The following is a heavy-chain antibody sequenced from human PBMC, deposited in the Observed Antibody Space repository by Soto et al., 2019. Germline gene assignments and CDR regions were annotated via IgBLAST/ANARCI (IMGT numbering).Heavy chain of an antibody. V-gene: IGHV1-2*07. D-gene: IGHD1-1*01. CDR3: AKSGSFFRTCLAYFYX. CDR2: INPDSGGT. J-gene: IGHJ4*02. CDR1: GFTFTGHY. Sequence: ASVKVSCKASGFTFTGHYIHWVRQAPGQGLEWMGFINPDSGGTSYAHKFQGRLTMTTDTSITTAYMELSRLSSYDTAFYYCAKSGSFFRTCLAYFYXWGQGTLVTVSX.